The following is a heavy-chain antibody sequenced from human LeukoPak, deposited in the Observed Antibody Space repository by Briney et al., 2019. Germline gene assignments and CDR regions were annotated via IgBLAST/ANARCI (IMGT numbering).Heavy chain of an antibody. D-gene: IGHD5-24*01. J-gene: IGHJ4*02. Sequence: PGGTLRLSCAASGFTFRSYGMSWVRQAPGKGLEWVSAISGSGGDTYYADSVKGRFTISRDNSKNTPYLQMNTLRAEDTAVYYCAKDGMATLYYFDYWGQGTLVTVSS. CDR1: GFTFRSYG. CDR3: AKDGMATLYYFDY. V-gene: IGHV3-23*01. CDR2: ISGSGGDT.